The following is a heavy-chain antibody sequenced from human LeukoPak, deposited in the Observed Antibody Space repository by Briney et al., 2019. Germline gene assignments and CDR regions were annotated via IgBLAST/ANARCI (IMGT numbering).Heavy chain of an antibody. CDR2: ISSSGSTI. CDR3: AREYYDFWSGYYTEGY. D-gene: IGHD3-3*01. V-gene: IGHV3-11*01. CDR1: GFTFSDYY. Sequence: KAGGSLRLSCAAPGFTFSDYYMSWIRQAPGKGLEWVSYISSSGSTIYYADSVKGRFTISRDNAKNSLYLQMNSLRAEDTAVYYCAREYYDFWSGYYTEGYWGQGTLVTVSS. J-gene: IGHJ4*02.